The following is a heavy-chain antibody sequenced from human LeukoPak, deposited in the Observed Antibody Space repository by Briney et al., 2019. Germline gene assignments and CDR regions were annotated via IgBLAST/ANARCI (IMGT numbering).Heavy chain of an antibody. CDR3: AKASDYDSSGYPDY. CDR2: ISWNSGSI. V-gene: IGHV3-9*01. Sequence: GGSLRLSCAASGFTFDDYAMHWVRHAPGKGLEWVSGISWNSGSIGYADSVKGRFTISRDNAKNSLYLQMNSLRAEDTALYYCAKASDYDSSGYPDYWGQGTLVTVSS. D-gene: IGHD3-22*01. J-gene: IGHJ4*02. CDR1: GFTFDDYA.